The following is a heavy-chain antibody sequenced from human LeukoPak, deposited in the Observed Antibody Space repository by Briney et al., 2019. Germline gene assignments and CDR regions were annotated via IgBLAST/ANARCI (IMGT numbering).Heavy chain of an antibody. CDR3: ARVESTGYYAM. Sequence: PGGSLRLSCAASGFTVSNNYMNWVRQAPGKGLGWVAYIKEKESEKYYVDSVEGRFTISRDNAVNSLYLQMSSLRVEDTAVYYCARVESTGYYAMWGQGTLVTVSS. CDR2: IKEKESEK. CDR1: GFTVSNNY. D-gene: IGHD3-9*01. V-gene: IGHV3-7*01. J-gene: IGHJ4*02.